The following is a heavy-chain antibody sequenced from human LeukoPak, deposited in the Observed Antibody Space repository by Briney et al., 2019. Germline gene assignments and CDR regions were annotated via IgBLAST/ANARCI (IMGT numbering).Heavy chain of an antibody. CDR1: GFTFSSYW. CDR3: ARGDGGYYYGMDV. D-gene: IGHD5-24*01. CDR2: IKQDGSEK. V-gene: IGHV3-7*01. Sequence: RGSLRLSCAASGFTFSSYWMSWVRQAPGKGLEWVANIKQDGSEKYYVDSVKGRFTISRDNAENSIYLQLNSLRVEDTAVYYCARGDGGYYYGMDVWGQGTTVTVSS. J-gene: IGHJ6*02.